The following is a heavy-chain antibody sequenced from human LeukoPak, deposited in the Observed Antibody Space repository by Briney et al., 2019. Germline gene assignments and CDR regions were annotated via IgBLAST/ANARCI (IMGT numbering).Heavy chain of an antibody. Sequence: SGGSLRLSCAASGFTFSSYAMSWVRQAPGKGLEWVSAISGSGGSTYYADSVEGRFTISRDNSKNTLYLQMNSLRAEDTAVYYCAKGNAEYYYDSSGDYWGQGTLVTVSS. CDR1: GFTFSSYA. J-gene: IGHJ4*02. CDR2: ISGSGGST. CDR3: AKGNAEYYYDSSGDY. V-gene: IGHV3-23*01. D-gene: IGHD3-22*01.